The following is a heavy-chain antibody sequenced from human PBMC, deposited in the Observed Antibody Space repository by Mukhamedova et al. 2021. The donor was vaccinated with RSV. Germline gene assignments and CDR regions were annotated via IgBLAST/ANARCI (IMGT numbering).Heavy chain of an antibody. CDR2: IYYSGST. D-gene: IGHD1-26*01. CDR3: ARVGGSYTGWFDP. V-gene: IGHV4-59*13. J-gene: IGHJ5*02. Sequence: GKGLEWIGYIYYSGSTNYNPSLKSRVTISVDTSKNQFSLKLSSVTAADTAVYYCARVGGSYTGWFDPWGQGTLVTVSS.